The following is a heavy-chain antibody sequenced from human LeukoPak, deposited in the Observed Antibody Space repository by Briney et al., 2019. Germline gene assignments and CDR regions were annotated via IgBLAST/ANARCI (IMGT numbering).Heavy chain of an antibody. D-gene: IGHD6-19*01. Sequence: PGGSLRLSCAASGFTVSNNYMRWVRQAPGKGLEWVSLIYSNGRTDYTDSVKGRFSISRDNSKNTMYLQMNSLRAEDTAVYYCAKDKSSSSGWYYFDYWGQGTLVTVSS. CDR3: AKDKSSSSGWYYFDY. J-gene: IGHJ4*02. V-gene: IGHV3-53*01. CDR2: IYSNGRT. CDR1: GFTVSNNY.